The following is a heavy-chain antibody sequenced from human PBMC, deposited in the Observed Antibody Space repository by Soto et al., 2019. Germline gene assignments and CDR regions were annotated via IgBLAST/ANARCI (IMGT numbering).Heavy chain of an antibody. D-gene: IGHD2-15*01. Sequence: QVQLVQSGAEVKKPGASVKVSCKASGYTFTSYDINWVLQATGQGLEWMGWMNPNSGNTGYAQKFQGRVTMTRNNSTSTAYMELSSLSSEDTAVSYCARERSGYFDYWGQGTLVTVSS. CDR1: GYTFTSYD. CDR3: ARERSGYFDY. J-gene: IGHJ4*02. CDR2: MNPNSGNT. V-gene: IGHV1-8*01.